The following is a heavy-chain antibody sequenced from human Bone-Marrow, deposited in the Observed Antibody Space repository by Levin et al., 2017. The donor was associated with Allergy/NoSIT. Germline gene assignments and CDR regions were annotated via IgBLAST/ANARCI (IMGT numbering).Heavy chain of an antibody. CDR3: TTVPRGYATSRVGMDV. D-gene: IGHD5-12*01. CDR1: GFTFSNAW. CDR2: IKSKTDGGTT. V-gene: IGHV3-15*01. Sequence: GESLKISCAASGFTFSNAWMSWVRQAPGKGLEWVGRIKSKTDGGTTDYAAPVKGRFTISRDDSKNTLYLQMNSLKTEDTAVYYGTTVPRGYATSRVGMDVWGQGTTVTVSS. J-gene: IGHJ6*02.